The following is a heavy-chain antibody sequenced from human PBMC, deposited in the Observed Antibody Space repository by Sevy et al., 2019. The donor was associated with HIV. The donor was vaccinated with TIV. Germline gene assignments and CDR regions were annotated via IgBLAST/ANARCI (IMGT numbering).Heavy chain of an antibody. CDR2: IYSGGST. V-gene: IGHV3-53*01. D-gene: IGHD6-19*01. J-gene: IGHJ4*02. Sequence: GGSLRLSCAASGFTVSSNYMSWVRQAPGKGLEWVSVIYSGGSTYYADSVKGRFTISRDNSKNTLYLQMNSLRAEDTAVYYCARDIRVSGWFFFDYWGQRTLVTVSS. CDR3: ARDIRVSGWFFFDY. CDR1: GFTVSSNY.